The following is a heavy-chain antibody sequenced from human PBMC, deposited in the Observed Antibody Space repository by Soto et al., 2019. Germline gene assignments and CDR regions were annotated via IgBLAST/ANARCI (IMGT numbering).Heavy chain of an antibody. CDR1: GYTFSSYY. CDR3: ARELIGEAVRRTHYGMDV. CDR2: INPSGGST. V-gene: IGHV1-46*01. D-gene: IGHD6-6*01. J-gene: IGHJ6*02. Sequence: QVQLVQSGAEVKKPGASVKVSCKASGYTFSSYYMEWVRQAPGQGLEWMGIINPSGGSTSHAQKFQGRVLMTRDTSTNTVDMELSSLRSEDTAVYYCARELIGEAVRRTHYGMDVWGQGTTVTVSS.